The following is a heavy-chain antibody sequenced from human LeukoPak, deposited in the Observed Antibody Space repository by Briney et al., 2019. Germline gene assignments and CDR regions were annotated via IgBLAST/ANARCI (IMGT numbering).Heavy chain of an antibody. CDR3: ARAVGHGSGSPRMDV. Sequence: GGSLRLSCAVSGFTFSTHSMNWVRQAPGKGLEWVSYIISSNTIYYADSVKGRFTISRDNAKNSLYLQMNSLRAEDTAVYYCARAVGHGSGSPRMDVWGKGTTVTVSS. J-gene: IGHJ6*04. V-gene: IGHV3-48*01. D-gene: IGHD3-10*01. CDR1: GFTFSTHS. CDR2: IISSNTI.